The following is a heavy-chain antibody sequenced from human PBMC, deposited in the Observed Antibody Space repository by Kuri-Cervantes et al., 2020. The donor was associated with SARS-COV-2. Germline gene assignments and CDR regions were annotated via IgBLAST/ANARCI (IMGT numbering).Heavy chain of an antibody. CDR3: ARDVSPYCTSSSCFRGKWVDP. CDR1: GGTFSSYA. J-gene: IGHJ5*02. Sequence: ASVKVSCKAAGGTFSSYAISWVRQAPGQGLEWMGWISVYNGYTKFAQKFQGRVTMTTDTSTSTAYMELRSLKSDDTAVYYCARDVSPYCTSSSCFRGKWVDPWGQGTLVTVSS. V-gene: IGHV1-18*01. D-gene: IGHD2-2*01. CDR2: ISVYNGYT.